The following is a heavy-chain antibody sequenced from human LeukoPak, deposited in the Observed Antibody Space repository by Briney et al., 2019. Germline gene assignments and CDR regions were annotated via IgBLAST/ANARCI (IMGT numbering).Heavy chain of an antibody. Sequence: SETLSLTCTVSGGSISSSSYYWGWIRQPPGKGLEWIGSIYYSGSTYYNPSLKSRVTISVDTSKNQFSLKLSSVTAADTAVYYCARGSYYGSGSYSRDYYYYYMDVWGKGTTVTVSS. D-gene: IGHD3-10*01. J-gene: IGHJ6*03. V-gene: IGHV4-39*07. CDR2: IYYSGST. CDR3: ARGSYYGSGSYSRDYYYYYMDV. CDR1: GGSISSSSYY.